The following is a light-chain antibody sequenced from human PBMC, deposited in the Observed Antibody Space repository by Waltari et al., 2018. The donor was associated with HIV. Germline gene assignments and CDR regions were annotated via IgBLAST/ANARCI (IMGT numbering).Light chain of an antibody. CDR3: QQYYNTPLT. Sequence: DIVMTQSPDSLAVPLGETATINCKSSQSVFYSSNNKNYLAWYQQKPGQPPKLLLYWASTRESGVPDRFSGSGSGTDFTLTISRLRAEDVAVFYCQQYYNTPLTFGGGTKVEI. J-gene: IGKJ4*01. CDR2: WAS. CDR1: QSVFYSSNNKNY. V-gene: IGKV4-1*01.